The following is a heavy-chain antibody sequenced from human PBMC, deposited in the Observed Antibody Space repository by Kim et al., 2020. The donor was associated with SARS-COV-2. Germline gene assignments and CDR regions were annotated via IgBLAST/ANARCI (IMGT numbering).Heavy chain of an antibody. D-gene: IGHD2-2*01. V-gene: IGHV3-48*03. Sequence: GGSLRLSCAASGFTFSSYEMSWVRQAPGKGLEWVSYISSSGSTIYYADSVKGRFTISRDNSKSSLYLQMDNLRAEDTAVYYCARLIVVPSATCDYWGQGT. J-gene: IGHJ4*02. CDR1: GFTFSSYE. CDR2: ISSSGSTI. CDR3: ARLIVVPSATCDY.